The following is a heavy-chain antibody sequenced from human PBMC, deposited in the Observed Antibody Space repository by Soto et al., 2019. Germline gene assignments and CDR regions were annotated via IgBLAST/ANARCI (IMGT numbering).Heavy chain of an antibody. J-gene: IGHJ6*02. CDR1: GYTFTSYD. Sequence: ASVKVSCKASGYTFTSYDINWVRQATGQGLEWMGWMNPNSGNTGYAQKFQGRVTMTGNTSIGTAYMELSSLRSEDTAVDYGARSLHPHLTTMVRGESFPVAPWGQGTLVTVSSGKGMDVWGQGTTVTVSS. CDR3: ARSLHPHLTTMVRGESFPVAPWGQGTLVTVSSGKGMDV. CDR2: MNPNSGNT. V-gene: IGHV1-8*01. D-gene: IGHD3-10*01.